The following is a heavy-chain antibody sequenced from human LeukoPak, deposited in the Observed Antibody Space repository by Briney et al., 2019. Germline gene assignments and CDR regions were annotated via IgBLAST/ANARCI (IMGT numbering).Heavy chain of an antibody. V-gene: IGHV3-30-3*01. CDR2: ISYDGSSE. CDR3: AKADSSSWLYYFDY. Sequence: GGSLRLSCAASGVSFSSYAMHWVRQAPGKGLEWVAVISYDGSSEYYADSVKGRFTISRDNSENTLYLQMNSLRAEDTAVYYCAKADSSSWLYYFDYWGQGTLVTVSS. CDR1: GVSFSSYA. D-gene: IGHD6-13*01. J-gene: IGHJ4*02.